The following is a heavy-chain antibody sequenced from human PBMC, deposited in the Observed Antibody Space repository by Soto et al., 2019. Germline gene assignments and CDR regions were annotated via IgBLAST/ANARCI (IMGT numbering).Heavy chain of an antibody. CDR1: GGSVSSGSYY. J-gene: IGHJ4*02. CDR2: IYYSGST. Sequence: SDTLSLTCTVSGGSVSSGSYYWSWIRQPPGKGLEWIGYIYYSGSTNYNPSLKSRVTISVDTSKNQFSLKLSSVTAADTAVYYCARTRHGYNVCDYWGQGPLVTVS. CDR3: ARTRHGYNVCDY. D-gene: IGHD5-12*01. V-gene: IGHV4-61*01.